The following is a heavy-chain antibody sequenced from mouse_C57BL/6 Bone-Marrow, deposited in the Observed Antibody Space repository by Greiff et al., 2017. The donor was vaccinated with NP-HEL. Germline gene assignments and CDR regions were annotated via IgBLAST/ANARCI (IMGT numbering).Heavy chain of an antibody. Sequence: VQLQQSGAELVRPGASVKLSCTASGFNIKDDYMHWVKQRPEQGLEWIGWIDPENGDTEYASKFQGKATITADTSSNTAYLQLSSLTSEDTAVYYCTTPIYYYGYFDVWGTGTTVTVSS. J-gene: IGHJ1*03. V-gene: IGHV14-4*01. CDR1: GFNIKDDY. D-gene: IGHD1-1*01. CDR3: TTPIYYYGYFDV. CDR2: IDPENGDT.